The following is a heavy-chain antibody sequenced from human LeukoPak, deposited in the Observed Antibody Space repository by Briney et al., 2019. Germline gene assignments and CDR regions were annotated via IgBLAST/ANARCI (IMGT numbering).Heavy chain of an antibody. D-gene: IGHD5-18*01. CDR3: ANRGSGEIYSYGPEWGDWYFDL. J-gene: IGHJ2*01. Sequence: GGSLRLSCAASGFTFSSYAMSWVCQAPGKGLEWVSAISGSGGSTYYADSVKGRFTISRDNSKNTLYLQMNSLRAEDTAVYYCANRGSGEIYSYGPEWGDWYFDLWGRGTLVTVSS. CDR2: ISGSGGST. CDR1: GFTFSSYA. V-gene: IGHV3-23*01.